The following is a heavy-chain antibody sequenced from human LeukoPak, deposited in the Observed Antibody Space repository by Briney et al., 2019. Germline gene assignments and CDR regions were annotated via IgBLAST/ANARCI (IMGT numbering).Heavy chain of an antibody. Sequence: ASVKVSCKTSGYTFIDYYIHWIRQAPGQGLEWMGRIVPNSGDANYAQKFQGRVTLTRDTSISTAYMELSRLRSDDTAIYYCARGGVVTSVGHTFYYGMDVWGQGTTVTVSS. V-gene: IGHV1-2*06. D-gene: IGHD3-22*01. CDR1: GYTFIDYY. J-gene: IGHJ6*02. CDR2: IVPNSGDA. CDR3: ARGGVVTSVGHTFYYGMDV.